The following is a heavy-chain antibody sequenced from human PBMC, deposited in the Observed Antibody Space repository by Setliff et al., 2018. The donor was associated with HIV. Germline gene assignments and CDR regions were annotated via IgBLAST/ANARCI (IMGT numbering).Heavy chain of an antibody. D-gene: IGHD6-13*01. Sequence: RASVKVSCKASGYTFTSYEINWVRQATGQGLEWMGWMNPNSGDTGYAHKFQGRVTMTRNTSISTAYMELSSLRSEDTAVYYCARRTSSWYPAYFQLWGRGTLVTVSS. CDR3: ARRTSSWYPAYFQL. CDR1: GYTFTSYE. V-gene: IGHV1-8*02. J-gene: IGHJ1*01. CDR2: MNPNSGDT.